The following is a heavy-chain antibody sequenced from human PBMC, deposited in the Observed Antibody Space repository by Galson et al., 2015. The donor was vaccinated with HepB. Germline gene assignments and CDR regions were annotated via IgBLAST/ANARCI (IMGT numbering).Heavy chain of an antibody. CDR1: GGSISSSNW. Sequence: SETLSLTCAVSGGSISSSNWWSWVRQPPGKGLEWIGEIYHSGSTNYNPSLKSRVTISVDKSKNQFSLKLSSVTAADTAVYYCARGGSSSWYPDYYYYYMDVWGKGTTVTVSS. J-gene: IGHJ6*03. CDR2: IYHSGST. D-gene: IGHD6-13*01. CDR3: ARGGSSSWYPDYYYYYMDV. V-gene: IGHV4-4*02.